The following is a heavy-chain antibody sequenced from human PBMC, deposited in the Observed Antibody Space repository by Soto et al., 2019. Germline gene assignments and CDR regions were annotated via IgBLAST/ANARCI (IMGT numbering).Heavy chain of an antibody. CDR1: GFNLTNAW. D-gene: IGHD3-22*01. CDR2: IKSKTDGGTT. Sequence: LRLSCESSGFNLTNAWMNWVRQAPGKGLEWVGRIKSKTDGGTTDYAAPVKGRFTISRDDLKNTLYLQMNSLKTEDTAVYYCTTDPVTMIVVVPSSGWGQGTLVTVSS. J-gene: IGHJ4*02. CDR3: TTDPVTMIVVVPSSG. V-gene: IGHV3-15*07.